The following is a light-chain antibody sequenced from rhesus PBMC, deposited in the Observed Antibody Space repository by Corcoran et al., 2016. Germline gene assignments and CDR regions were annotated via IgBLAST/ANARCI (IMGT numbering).Light chain of an antibody. Sequence: DIQMTQSPSSLSASVGDRVTITCRASENVNNYLHWYQQKPGKAPKLLIYKATTLQSGVPSRFSGSGSGTEFTLTISSLQPKDFATYYCQHSYGTPPCTFGPGTKLDIK. J-gene: IGKJ3*01. CDR2: KAT. V-gene: IGKV1-74*01. CDR1: ENVNNY. CDR3: QHSYGTPPCT.